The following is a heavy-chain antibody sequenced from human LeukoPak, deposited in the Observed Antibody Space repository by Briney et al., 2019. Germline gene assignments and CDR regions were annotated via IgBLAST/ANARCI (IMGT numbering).Heavy chain of an antibody. CDR1: GFTSSSYG. Sequence: GGSLRLSCAASGFTSSSYGMSWVRQAPGKGLEWVSAISGSGGSTYYADSVKGRFTISRDNAKISLYLQMNSLRAEDTAVYYCAREGIAAAGIDYWGQGTLVTVSS. V-gene: IGHV3-23*01. D-gene: IGHD6-13*01. CDR2: ISGSGGST. CDR3: AREGIAAAGIDY. J-gene: IGHJ4*02.